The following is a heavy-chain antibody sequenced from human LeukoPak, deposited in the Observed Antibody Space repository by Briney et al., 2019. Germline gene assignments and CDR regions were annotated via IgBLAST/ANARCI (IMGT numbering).Heavy chain of an antibody. V-gene: IGHV1-18*01. J-gene: IGHJ4*02. CDR1: GDTLTSYG. CDR3: ARDPHEFSSGWSHFNY. CDR2: ITTYNGNT. Sequence: ASVKSSCKASGDTLTSYGISWVRQTPGQRLEWMGCITTYNGNTHYAPKLQERVTMTTDTSTSTAYLELRSLKSDDTAFYYCARDPHEFSSGWSHFNYWGQGTLVTVSS. D-gene: IGHD6-19*01.